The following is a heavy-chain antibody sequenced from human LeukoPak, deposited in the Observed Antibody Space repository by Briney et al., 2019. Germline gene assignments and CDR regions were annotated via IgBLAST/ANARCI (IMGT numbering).Heavy chain of an antibody. J-gene: IGHJ4*02. V-gene: IGHV3-7*01. Sequence: GGSLRLSCAASGFTFNRYWMSWVRQAPGKGLQWVANIKQDGSAKYYVASVKGRFTISRDNAKNPLYLQLNSLSAEDTAVYYCARVEASGYNYGAFDYWGQGTLVTVSS. D-gene: IGHD5-24*01. CDR1: GFTFNRYW. CDR2: IKQDGSAK. CDR3: ARVEASGYNYGAFDY.